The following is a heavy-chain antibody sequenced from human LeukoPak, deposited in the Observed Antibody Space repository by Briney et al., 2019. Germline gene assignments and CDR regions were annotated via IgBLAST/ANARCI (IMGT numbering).Heavy chain of an antibody. CDR3: ARESMVRGNDAFDI. V-gene: IGHV4-4*07. D-gene: IGHD3-10*01. CDR1: GGSISSYY. Sequence: SETLSLTCTVSGGSISSYYWSWIRQPAGKGLEWIGRIYTSGSTNYNPSLKSRVTMSVDTSKNQFSLKLSSVTAADTAVYYCARESMVRGNDAFDIWGQGTMVTVS. J-gene: IGHJ3*02. CDR2: IYTSGST.